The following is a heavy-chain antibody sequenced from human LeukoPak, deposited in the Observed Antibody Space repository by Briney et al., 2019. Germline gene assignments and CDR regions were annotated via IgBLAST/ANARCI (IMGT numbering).Heavy chain of an antibody. D-gene: IGHD2-2*01. CDR3: AKDLTGIVVVPALCAFDI. Sequence: PGGSLRLSCAASGFTFSSYAMSWVRQAPGKGLEWVSAISGSGGSTYYADSVKGRFTISRDNSKDTLYLQMNSLRAEDTAVYYCAKDLTGIVVVPALCAFDIWGQGTMVTVSS. CDR1: GFTFSSYA. J-gene: IGHJ3*02. CDR2: ISGSGGST. V-gene: IGHV3-23*01.